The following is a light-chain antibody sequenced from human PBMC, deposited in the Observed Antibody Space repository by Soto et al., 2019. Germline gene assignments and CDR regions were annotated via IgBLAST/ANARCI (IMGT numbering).Light chain of an antibody. CDR2: WAS. CDR3: QSYDNSLSGHVV. J-gene: IGKJ4*01. CDR1: QSVLYSSNNKSY. Sequence: DIVMTQSPDSLAVSLGERATINCKSSQSVLYSSNNKSYLAWFQQRPGQPPKLLIYWASNRESGVPDRFSGSKSGTSASLAITVLQAEDEADYYCQSYDNSLSGHVVFGGGTKV. V-gene: IGKV4-1*01.